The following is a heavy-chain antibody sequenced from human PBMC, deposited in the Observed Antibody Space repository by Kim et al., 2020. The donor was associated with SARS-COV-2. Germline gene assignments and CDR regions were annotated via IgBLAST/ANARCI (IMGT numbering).Heavy chain of an antibody. CDR3: ARLRVVPAAIYYYYGMDV. V-gene: IGHV4-39*01. Sequence: KSRVTISVDTSKNQFSLKLSSVTAADTAVYYCARLRVVPAAIYYYYGMDVWGQGTTVTVSS. J-gene: IGHJ6*02. D-gene: IGHD2-2*02.